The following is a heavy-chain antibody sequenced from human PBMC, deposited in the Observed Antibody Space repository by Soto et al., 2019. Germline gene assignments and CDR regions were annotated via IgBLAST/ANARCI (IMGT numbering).Heavy chain of an antibody. CDR1: GGTFSSYA. D-gene: IGHD5-18*01. CDR2: IIPIFGTA. J-gene: IGHJ6*02. V-gene: IGHV1-69*13. CDR3: AIGDVDTAMVTGYYYYGMDV. Sequence: SVKVSCKASGGTFSSYAISWVRQAPGQGLEWMGGIIPIFGTANYAQKFQGRVTITADESTSTAYMELSSLRSEDTAVYYCAIGDVDTAMVTGYYYYGMDVWGQGTTDTVSS.